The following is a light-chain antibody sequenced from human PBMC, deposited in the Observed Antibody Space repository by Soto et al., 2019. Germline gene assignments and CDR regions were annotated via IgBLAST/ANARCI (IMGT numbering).Light chain of an antibody. V-gene: IGKV3D-20*02. CDR3: QQRRSWQVT. J-gene: IGKJ5*01. CDR2: GVS. CDR1: QSVSNSH. Sequence: EVVMPQSPGTLYLSPGERATLSCRVSQSVSNSHLAWHQQKPGQAPRLLIFGVSRRAAGIPDRFSGSGSGTNFTLTISSLEPEDFAVYYCQQRRSWQVTFGQGTRLETK.